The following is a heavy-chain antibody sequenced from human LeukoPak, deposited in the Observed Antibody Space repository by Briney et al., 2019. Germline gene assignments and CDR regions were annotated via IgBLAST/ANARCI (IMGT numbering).Heavy chain of an antibody. J-gene: IGHJ5*02. CDR1: GFTFSSDG. D-gene: IGHD5-18*01. CDR3: ATDTWWFDP. Sequence: PGRSLRLSRAAPGFTFSSDGIHWVRQAPGKGLEWVAFISYDGSNKYYADSVKGRFTISRDNSKNTLYLQMNSLRAEDTAVYYCATDTWWFDPWGQGTLVTVSS. V-gene: IGHV3-30*03. CDR2: ISYDGSNK.